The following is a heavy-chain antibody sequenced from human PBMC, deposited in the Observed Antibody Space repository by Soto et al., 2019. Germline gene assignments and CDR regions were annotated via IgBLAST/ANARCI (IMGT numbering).Heavy chain of an antibody. CDR3: ARGPSSSWYGGGAFDI. V-gene: IGHV4-4*02. D-gene: IGHD6-13*01. CDR1: GGSTSSSNW. CDR2: IYHSGST. J-gene: IGHJ3*02. Sequence: QVQLQESGPGLVKPSGTLSLTCTVSGGSTSSSNWWSWVRQPPGKGLEWIGEIYHSGSTNYNPSHHSRATISVDKSGNRFSLKMRSVTAADTAVYYCARGPSSSWYGGGAFDIWGQGTMVTVSS.